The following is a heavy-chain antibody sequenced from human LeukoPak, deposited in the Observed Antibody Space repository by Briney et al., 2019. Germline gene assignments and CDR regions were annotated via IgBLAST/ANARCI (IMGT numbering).Heavy chain of an antibody. Sequence: PSETLSLTCAVYGGSFSGYYWSRIRQPPGKGLEWIGEINHSGSTNYNPSLKSRVTISVDTSKNQFSLKLSSVTAADTAVYYCARAPFEMATIGGPFDYWGQGTLVTVSS. CDR3: ARAPFEMATIGGPFDY. CDR2: INHSGST. CDR1: GGSFSGYY. D-gene: IGHD5-24*01. J-gene: IGHJ4*02. V-gene: IGHV4-34*01.